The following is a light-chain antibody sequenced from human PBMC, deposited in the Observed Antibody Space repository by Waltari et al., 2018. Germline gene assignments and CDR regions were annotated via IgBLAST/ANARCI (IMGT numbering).Light chain of an antibody. CDR1: SSSIGSNY. CDR3: AAWDDSLSGMV. CDR2: TNN. J-gene: IGLJ2*01. V-gene: IGLV1-47*02. Sequence: QSVLTQPPSAAGTPGQRVTISCSGSSSSIGSNYVYWYQQLPGTAPKLLIYTNNQRPSGVPDRFSDSKSGTSASLVIIGLRSEDEADYYCAAWDDSLSGMVFGGGTKLTVL.